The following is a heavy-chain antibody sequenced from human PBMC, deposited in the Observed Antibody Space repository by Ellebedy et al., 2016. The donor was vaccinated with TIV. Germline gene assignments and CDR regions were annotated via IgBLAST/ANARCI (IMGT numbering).Heavy chain of an antibody. D-gene: IGHD5-12*01. CDR2: ISSSSSTI. V-gene: IGHV3-48*01. CDR3: AVATPGSDY. J-gene: IGHJ4*02. CDR1: GFTFSSYS. Sequence: GESLKISXAASGFTFSSYSMNWVRQAPGKGLEWVSYISSSSSTIYYADSVKGRFTISRDNAKNSLYLQMNSLRAEDTAVYYCAVATPGSDYWGQGTLVTVSS.